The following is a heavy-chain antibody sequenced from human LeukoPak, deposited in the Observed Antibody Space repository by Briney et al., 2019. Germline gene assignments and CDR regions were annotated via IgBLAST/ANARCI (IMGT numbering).Heavy chain of an antibody. D-gene: IGHD6-19*01. CDR3: AREHSSSGWLDY. CDR2: IYSGGST. Sequence: GGSLRLSCAASGFTVSSNYMSWVRQAPGKGLEWVSVIYSGGSTYYADSVKGRFTISRDNSKNTLYLQMNSLGAEDTAVYYCAREHSSSGWLDYWGQGTLVTVSS. V-gene: IGHV3-66*01. CDR1: GFTVSSNY. J-gene: IGHJ4*02.